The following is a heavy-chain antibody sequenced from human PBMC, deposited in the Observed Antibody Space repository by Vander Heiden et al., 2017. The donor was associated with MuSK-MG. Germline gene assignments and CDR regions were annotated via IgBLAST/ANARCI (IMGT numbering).Heavy chain of an antibody. Sequence: QLQLQESGSGLVKPSQTLSLTCAVSGGSIRSGGYSWSWIRQPPGKGLEWIGYIYHSGSTYYNPSLKSRVTISVDRSKNQFSLKLSSVTAADTAVYYCARADYDFWSGYPGPYFDYWGQGTLVTVSS. CDR1: GGSIRSGGYS. D-gene: IGHD3-3*01. CDR2: IYHSGST. V-gene: IGHV4-30-2*01. CDR3: ARADYDFWSGYPGPYFDY. J-gene: IGHJ4*02.